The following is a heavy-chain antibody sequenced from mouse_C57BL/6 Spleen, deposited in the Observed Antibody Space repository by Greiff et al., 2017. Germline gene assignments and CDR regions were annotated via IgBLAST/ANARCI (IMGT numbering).Heavy chain of an antibody. D-gene: IGHD2-4*01. CDR1: GFTFSDYG. V-gene: IGHV5-17*01. CDR3: GRPFYYDWMDY. J-gene: IGHJ4*01. Sequence: EVQRVESGGGLVKPGGSLKLSCAASGFTFSDYGMHWVRQAPEKGLEWVAYISSGSSTIYYADTVKGRFTISKDNAKNTLFLQMTSLRSEDTAMYYCGRPFYYDWMDYWGQGTSVTVSS. CDR2: ISSGSSTI.